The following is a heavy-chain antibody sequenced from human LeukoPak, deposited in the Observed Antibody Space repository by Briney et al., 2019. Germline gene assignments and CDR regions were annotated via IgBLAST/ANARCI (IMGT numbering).Heavy chain of an antibody. J-gene: IGHJ4*02. V-gene: IGHV4-34*01. D-gene: IGHD3-3*01. Sequence: SETLSLTCAVYWVSFSGYYCSWIRQPPGKGLGGIGGINHSGSTNYNPSPKSRVTISVDTSKIQFSLNLSSVTAADTAIYYCARRLASGYPPIPFDYWGQGTQVTVSS. CDR2: INHSGST. CDR1: WVSFSGYY. CDR3: ARRLASGYPPIPFDY.